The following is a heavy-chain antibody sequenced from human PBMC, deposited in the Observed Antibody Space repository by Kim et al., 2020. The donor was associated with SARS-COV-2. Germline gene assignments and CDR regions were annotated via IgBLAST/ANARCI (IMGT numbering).Heavy chain of an antibody. V-gene: IGHV4-4*02. CDR2: IYHSGST. CDR1: GGSISSSNW. CDR3: ARAGGGITIFGVVITHAFDI. J-gene: IGHJ3*02. Sequence: SETLSLTCAVSGGSISSSNWWSWVRQPPGKGLEWIGEIYHSGSTNYNPSLKSRVTISVDKSKNQFSLKLSSVTAADTAVYYCARAGGGITIFGVVITHAFDIWGQGTMVTVSS. D-gene: IGHD3-3*01.